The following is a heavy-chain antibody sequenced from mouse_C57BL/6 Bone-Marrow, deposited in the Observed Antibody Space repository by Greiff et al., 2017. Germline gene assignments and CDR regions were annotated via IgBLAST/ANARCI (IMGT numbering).Heavy chain of an antibody. CDR1: GYTFTSYG. Sequence: VQLQQSGAELARPGASVKLSCKASGYTFTSYGISWVKQRTGQGLEWIGEIYPRSGNTYYNEKFKGKATLTADKSSSTAYMELRSLTSEDSAVXLWARAWGPAWFAYGGQGTLVTVSA. CDR2: IYPRSGNT. J-gene: IGHJ3*01. V-gene: IGHV1-81*01. CDR3: ARAWGPAWFAY. D-gene: IGHD4-1*01.